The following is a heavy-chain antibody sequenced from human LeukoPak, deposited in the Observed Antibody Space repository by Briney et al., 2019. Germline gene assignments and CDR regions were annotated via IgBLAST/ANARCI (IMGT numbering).Heavy chain of an antibody. J-gene: IGHJ5*02. CDR1: GGSISSNSYY. D-gene: IGHD3-9*01. CDR3: ARHRRDMTGYYYLQGRWFDP. V-gene: IGHV4-39*01. Sequence: PSETLSLTCIVFGGSISSNSYYWGWIRQPPGKGLEWIGSIYYSENTYYNPSLKSRVTISVDTSKNQFPLKLSSVTAADTAVYYCARHRRDMTGYYYLQGRWFDPWGQGTLVTVSS. CDR2: IYYSENT.